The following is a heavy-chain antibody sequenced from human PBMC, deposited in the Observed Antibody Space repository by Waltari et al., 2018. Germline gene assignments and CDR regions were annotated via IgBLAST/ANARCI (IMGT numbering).Heavy chain of an antibody. CDR1: GLTFCLYA. CDR2: KSYDGSNK. J-gene: IGHJ6*02. Sequence: VQLVQSGGGVVQPGRSLRLSCASSGLTFCLYAMPWVRQAPGQGLAWGAVKSYDGSNKYYADSVKGRFTISRDNSKNTLYLQMNSLRAEDTAVYYCARDLARTGYYAVGYYYYGMDVWGQGTTVTVSS. D-gene: IGHD3-9*01. V-gene: IGHV3-30*01. CDR3: ARDLARTGYYAVGYYYYGMDV.